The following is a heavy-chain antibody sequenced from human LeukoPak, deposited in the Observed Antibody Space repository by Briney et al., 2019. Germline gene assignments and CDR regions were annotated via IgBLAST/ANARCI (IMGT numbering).Heavy chain of an antibody. V-gene: IGHV1-69*13. CDR1: GGTLSSYA. CDR2: IIPIFGTA. J-gene: IGHJ6*03. Sequence: SVKVSCKASGGTLSSYAISWVRQAPGQGLEWMGGIIPIFGTANYAQKFQGRVTITADESTSTAYMELSSLRSEDTAVYYCARGARRFLEWLLGDYYYYMDVWGKGTTVTVSS. D-gene: IGHD3-3*01. CDR3: ARGARRFLEWLLGDYYYYMDV.